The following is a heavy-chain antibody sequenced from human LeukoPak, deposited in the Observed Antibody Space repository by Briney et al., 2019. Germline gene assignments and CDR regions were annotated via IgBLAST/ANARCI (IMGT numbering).Heavy chain of an antibody. CDR2: INSDGSST. V-gene: IGHV3-74*01. J-gene: IGHJ4*02. CDR1: GFTFSSYW. CDR3: ARDQSRKNYFDY. Sequence: GGSLRLSCAAPGFTFSSYWMHWVRQAPGKGLVWVSRINSDGSSTYYADSVKGRFTISRDNSKNTLYLQMNSLRAEDTAVYYCARDQSRKNYFDYWGQGALVTVSS.